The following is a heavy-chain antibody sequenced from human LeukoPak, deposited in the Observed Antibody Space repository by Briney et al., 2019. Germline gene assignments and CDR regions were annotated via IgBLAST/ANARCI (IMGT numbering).Heavy chain of an antibody. D-gene: IGHD2-2*01. V-gene: IGHV1-2*02. CDR1: VYTFTGYY. J-gene: IGHJ5*02. CDR2: IKPNNGGT. Sequence: GASVKVSCKPSVYTFTGYYMHWVRQAPGQGLEWMGWIKPNNGGTHYAQKFQGRVTMTRDTSISTAYMELSRLRSDDTAVYYCARARGDIVVVPAAIWFDPWGQGTLVTVSS. CDR3: ARARGDIVVVPAAIWFDP.